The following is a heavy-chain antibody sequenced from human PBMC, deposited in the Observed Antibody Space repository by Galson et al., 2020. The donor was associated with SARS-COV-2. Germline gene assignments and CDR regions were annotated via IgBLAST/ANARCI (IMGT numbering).Heavy chain of an antibody. CDR3: AIDRGDFWSGYYHLFDY. D-gene: IGHD3-3*01. Sequence: GGSLRLSCAASGFPFSGYALSWVRQAPGKGLEWVSAISGSGDNTVSADSVKGRFTISRDKSKSVMYLQMNSLRAEDTAVYYCAIDRGDFWSGYYHLFDYWGQGTLVTVSS. J-gene: IGHJ4*02. CDR1: GFPFSGYA. V-gene: IGHV3-23*01. CDR2: ISGSGDNT.